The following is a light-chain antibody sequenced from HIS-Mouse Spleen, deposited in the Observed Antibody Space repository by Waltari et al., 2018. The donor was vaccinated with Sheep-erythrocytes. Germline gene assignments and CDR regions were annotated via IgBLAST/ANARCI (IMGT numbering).Light chain of an antibody. J-gene: IGLJ3*02. CDR3: SSYAGSNNWV. V-gene: IGLV2-8*01. Sequence: QSALTQPPSASGSPGQSVTNSCSGPSSDVGGYNYVSCYQQHPGKAPKLMIYEVSKRPSGVPDRFSGSKSGNTASLTVSGLQAEDEADYYCSSYAGSNNWVFGGGTKLTVL. CDR1: SSDVGGYNY. CDR2: EVS.